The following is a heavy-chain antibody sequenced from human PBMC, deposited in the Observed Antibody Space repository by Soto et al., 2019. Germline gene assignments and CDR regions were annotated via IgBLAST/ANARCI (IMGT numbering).Heavy chain of an antibody. D-gene: IGHD3-10*01. CDR3: VRDWESTTQTWGFGAS. Sequence: QVQVVQSGAEVKKPGSSVKVSCKASGGTFSSYTITWVRQAPGQGLEWLGRIIPIFGVTNYAQKFQDRLTMSADRPTTTAYMELSSLTSADTAVYYCVRDWESTTQTWGFGASWGQGTLVTVSS. J-gene: IGHJ5*02. CDR2: IIPIFGVT. CDR1: GGTFSSYT. V-gene: IGHV1-69*04.